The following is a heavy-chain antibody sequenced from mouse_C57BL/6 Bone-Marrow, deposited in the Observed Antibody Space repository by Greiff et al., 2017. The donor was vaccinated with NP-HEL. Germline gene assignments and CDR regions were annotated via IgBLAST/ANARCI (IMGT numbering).Heavy chain of an antibody. CDR3: ADGYSGWFAY. CDR2: IYPRSGNT. Sequence: VQVVESGAELARPGASVKLSCKASGYTFTSYGISWVKQRTGQGLEWIGEIYPRSGNTYYNEKFKGKATLTADKSSSTAYMELRSLTSEDSAVYFCADGYSGWFAYWGQGTLVTVSA. J-gene: IGHJ3*01. V-gene: IGHV1-81*01. D-gene: IGHD2-3*01. CDR1: GYTFTSYG.